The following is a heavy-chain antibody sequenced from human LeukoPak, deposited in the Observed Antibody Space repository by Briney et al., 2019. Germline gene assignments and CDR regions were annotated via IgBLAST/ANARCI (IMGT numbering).Heavy chain of an antibody. CDR1: GFTFSSYW. CDR3: ARSSTVAGIHDY. J-gene: IGHJ4*02. CDR2: IKGDGSST. V-gene: IGHV3-74*01. Sequence: GGSLRLSCAASGFTFSSYWMHWVRHTPGKGLAWVSRIKGDGSSTSYADSVKGRFTISRDNAKNTLYLQMNSLRAEDTAVYYCARSSTVAGIHDYWGQGALVTVSS. D-gene: IGHD6-19*01.